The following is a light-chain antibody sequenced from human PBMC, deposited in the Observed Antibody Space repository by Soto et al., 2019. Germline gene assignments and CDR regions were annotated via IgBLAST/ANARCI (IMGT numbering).Light chain of an antibody. CDR3: QQYNSYRT. Sequence: DIQMTQSPSTLSAYVGDRVTITCRASQSISSWLAWYQQKPGKAPKLLIYDASSLESGVPSRFSGSVSGTEFTLTISSLQPDDFATYYCQQYNSYRTFGQGTKVEIK. CDR2: DAS. V-gene: IGKV1-5*01. J-gene: IGKJ1*01. CDR1: QSISSW.